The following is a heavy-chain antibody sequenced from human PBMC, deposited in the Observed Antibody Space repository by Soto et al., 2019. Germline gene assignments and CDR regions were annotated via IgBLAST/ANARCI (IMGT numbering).Heavy chain of an antibody. Sequence: SETLSLTCTVSGGSISSYYWSWIRQPPGKGLEWIGYIYYSGSTNYNPSLKSRVTISVDTSKNQFSLKLSSVTAADTAVYYCAREGRDIAARHAFDIWGQGTTVTVSS. CDR1: GGSISSYY. CDR3: AREGRDIAARHAFDI. V-gene: IGHV4-59*01. CDR2: IYYSGST. D-gene: IGHD6-6*01. J-gene: IGHJ3*02.